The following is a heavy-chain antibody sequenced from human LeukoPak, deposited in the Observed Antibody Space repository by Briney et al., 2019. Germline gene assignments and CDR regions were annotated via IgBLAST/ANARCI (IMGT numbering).Heavy chain of an antibody. Sequence: TGGSLRLSCAASGFTFSSYWMHWVRQAPGKGLVWVSRINSDGSSTSYADSVKGRFTISRDNAKNTLYLQMNSLRAEDTAVCYCHLPELSRGGPDYWGQGTLVTVSS. CDR1: GFTFSSYW. CDR3: HLPELSRGGPDY. J-gene: IGHJ4*02. D-gene: IGHD3-16*02. CDR2: INSDGSST. V-gene: IGHV3-74*01.